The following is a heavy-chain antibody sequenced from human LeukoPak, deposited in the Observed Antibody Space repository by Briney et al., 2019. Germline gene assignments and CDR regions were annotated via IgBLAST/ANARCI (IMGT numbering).Heavy chain of an antibody. Sequence: GGSLRLSCAASGFTFDDYAMHWVRQAPGKGLEWVSSISSSSSYIYYADSVKGRFTISRDNAKNSLYLQMNSLRAEDTAVYYCARVSYDSSGYPWYFDYWGQGTLVTVSS. CDR3: ARVSYDSSGYPWYFDY. D-gene: IGHD3-22*01. CDR2: ISSSSSYI. J-gene: IGHJ4*02. V-gene: IGHV3-21*01. CDR1: GFTFDDYA.